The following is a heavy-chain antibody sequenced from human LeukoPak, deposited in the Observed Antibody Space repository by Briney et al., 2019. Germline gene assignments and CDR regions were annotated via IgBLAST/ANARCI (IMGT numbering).Heavy chain of an antibody. J-gene: IGHJ4*02. CDR2: ISGSGGST. D-gene: IGHD1-26*01. Sequence: PGGSLRLSCAASGFTFSSYAMSWVRQAPGKGLEWVSAISGSGGSTYYADSVKGRFTISRDNYKDTLYMQMNSLKTEDTAFYYCTRVGLGTTKDFDQWGQGTLVTVSS. CDR1: GFTFSSYA. CDR3: TRVGLGTTKDFDQ. V-gene: IGHV3-23*01.